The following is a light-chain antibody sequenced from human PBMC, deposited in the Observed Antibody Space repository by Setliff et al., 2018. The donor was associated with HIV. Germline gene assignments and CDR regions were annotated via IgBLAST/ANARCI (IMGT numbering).Light chain of an antibody. J-gene: IGLJ1*01. V-gene: IGLV2-14*01. Sequence: QSVLTQPASVSGSPGQSITISCTGTISDIGYYHSVSWYQQHPGKVPKLIIYEVRNRPSGVSNRFSGSKSGNTASLTISGLQAEDEADYYCSSYAITNTLPFGTGTKSPS. CDR3: SSYAITNTLP. CDR1: ISDIGYYHS. CDR2: EVR.